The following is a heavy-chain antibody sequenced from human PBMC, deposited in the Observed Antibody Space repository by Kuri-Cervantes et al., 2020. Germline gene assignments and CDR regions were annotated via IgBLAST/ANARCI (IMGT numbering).Heavy chain of an antibody. CDR1: GGSFSGYY. V-gene: IGHV4-34*01. J-gene: IGHJ4*02. D-gene: IGHD1-26*01. Sequence: SETLSLTCAVYGGSFSGYYWSWIRQPPGKGLEWIGEINHSGSTNYNPSLKSRVTISVDTSKNQFSLKLSSVTAADTAVYYCARVGALLGELIFDYWGQGTLVTVSS. CDR3: ARVGALLGELIFDY. CDR2: INHSGST.